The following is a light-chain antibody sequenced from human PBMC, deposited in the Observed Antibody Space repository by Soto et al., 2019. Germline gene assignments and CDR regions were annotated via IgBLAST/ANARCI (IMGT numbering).Light chain of an antibody. Sequence: DILMTQSPSSLSASVGDRVTITCQASQDISNSLNWFQQKPGKAPYLLIYDASSLEAGVPSRFGGGGSGTDFFLTITSLQPEDFATYYCQQSYRAPYTFGQGTKLEIK. J-gene: IGKJ2*01. V-gene: IGKV1-33*01. CDR3: QQSYRAPYT. CDR1: QDISNS. CDR2: DAS.